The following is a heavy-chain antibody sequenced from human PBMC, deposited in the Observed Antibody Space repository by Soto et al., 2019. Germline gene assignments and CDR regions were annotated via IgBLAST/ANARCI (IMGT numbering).Heavy chain of an antibody. D-gene: IGHD4-4*01. J-gene: IGHJ6*02. Sequence: PSETLSLTCAVSGGSISSSNWWSWVRQPPGKGLEWIGEIYHSGSTNYNPSLKSRVTISADKSKNQFSLKLSSVTAADTAVYYCARADSIYYYYYGMDVWGQGTTVTVSS. CDR2: IYHSGST. V-gene: IGHV4-4*02. CDR1: GGSISSSNW. CDR3: ARADSIYYYYYGMDV.